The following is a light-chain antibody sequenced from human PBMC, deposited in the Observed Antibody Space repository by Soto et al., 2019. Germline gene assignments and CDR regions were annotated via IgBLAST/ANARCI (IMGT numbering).Light chain of an antibody. CDR3: HQRGDWPT. CDR2: DTS. J-gene: IGKJ4*01. CDR1: QNVKYY. V-gene: IGKV3-11*01. Sequence: EIVVTQSPATLSLSPGDRATLSCRTSQNVKYYLAWYQQKPGQAPRLLIYDTSNMATGIPARFTGSGSGTDFTLTISSLEPEDFADYYCHQRGDWPTFRGGTKVEVK.